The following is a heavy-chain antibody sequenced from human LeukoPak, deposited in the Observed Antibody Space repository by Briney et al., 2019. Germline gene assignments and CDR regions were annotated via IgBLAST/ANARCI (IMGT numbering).Heavy chain of an antibody. J-gene: IGHJ4*02. Sequence: GESLKISCRGSGYTFTVYWIAWVRQMPGKGLEWMGIIYPGDSDTKYSPSFQGQVTISADKSINTAYLQWSSLKASDTAMYYCARLSYDYFDYWGQGTLVTVSS. CDR3: ARLSYDYFDY. CDR1: GYTFTVYW. V-gene: IGHV5-51*01. CDR2: IYPGDSDT. D-gene: IGHD2-2*01.